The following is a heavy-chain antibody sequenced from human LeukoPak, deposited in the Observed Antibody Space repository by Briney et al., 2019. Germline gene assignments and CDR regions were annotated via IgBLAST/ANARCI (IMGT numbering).Heavy chain of an antibody. V-gene: IGHV3-30*03. Sequence: PGGSLRLSCAASGFTFSNYAMHWVRQAPGKGLEWVAVISYDGSNKYYADSVKGRFTISRDNSKNTLYLQMNSLRAEDTAVYYCARAMSPGIAVPGHPGDAFDIWGQGTMVTVSS. D-gene: IGHD6-19*01. CDR1: GFTFSNYA. CDR3: ARAMSPGIAVPGHPGDAFDI. CDR2: ISYDGSNK. J-gene: IGHJ3*02.